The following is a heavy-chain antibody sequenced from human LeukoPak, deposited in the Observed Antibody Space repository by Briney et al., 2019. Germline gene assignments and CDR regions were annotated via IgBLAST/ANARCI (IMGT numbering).Heavy chain of an antibody. V-gene: IGHV4-34*01. CDR2: INHSGST. D-gene: IGHD3-10*01. Sequence: ASETLSLTCAVYGGSFSGYYWSWIRQPPGKGLEWNGEINHSGSTNYNPSLKSRVTISVDTSKNQFSLKLSSVTAADTAVYYCARTYYYGSGSYYYWGSFDYWGQGTPVTVSS. CDR3: ARTYYYGSGSYYYWGSFDY. J-gene: IGHJ4*02. CDR1: GGSFSGYY.